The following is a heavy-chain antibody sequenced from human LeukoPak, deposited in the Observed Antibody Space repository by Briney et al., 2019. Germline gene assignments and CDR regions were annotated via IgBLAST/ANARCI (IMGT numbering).Heavy chain of an antibody. CDR1: GFTFSSYG. CDR2: IRYDGSNK. V-gene: IGHV3-30*02. CDR3: ARHFAGYYYDSSGYTT. Sequence: GGSLRPSCAASGFTFSSYGMHWVRQAPGKGLEWVAFIRYDGSNKYYADSVKGRFTISRANSQTTLYLQMNSLRAEETAVYYCARHFAGYYYDSSGYTTWGQGTLVTVSS. J-gene: IGHJ5*02. D-gene: IGHD3-22*01.